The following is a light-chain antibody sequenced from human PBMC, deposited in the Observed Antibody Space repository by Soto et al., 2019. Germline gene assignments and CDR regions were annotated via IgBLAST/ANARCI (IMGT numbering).Light chain of an antibody. Sequence: DIQMTQSPSSLSASVGDRVSITCRASQSIASNYLNWYQQKPGKAPNLLIYAASSLQSGVPSRCRCSGSGTTFTLTISRLQPEDFATYYCQQTSSTPPWTFGQGTTVELK. CDR2: AAS. CDR1: QSIASNY. V-gene: IGKV1-39*01. J-gene: IGKJ1*01. CDR3: QQTSSTPPWT.